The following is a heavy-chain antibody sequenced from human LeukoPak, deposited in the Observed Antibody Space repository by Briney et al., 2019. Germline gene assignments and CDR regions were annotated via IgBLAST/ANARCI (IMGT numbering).Heavy chain of an antibody. D-gene: IGHD6-13*01. CDR2: ISGSGGGT. Sequence: GGSLRLSCAASGFTFSSYAMSWVRQAPGKGLEWVSAISGSGGGTYYADSVKGRFTISRDNSKNTLYLQMNSLRAEDTAVYYCAKDYRSAAAQIRNFDYWGQGTLVTVSS. CDR1: GFTFSSYA. CDR3: AKDYRSAAAQIRNFDY. V-gene: IGHV3-23*01. J-gene: IGHJ4*02.